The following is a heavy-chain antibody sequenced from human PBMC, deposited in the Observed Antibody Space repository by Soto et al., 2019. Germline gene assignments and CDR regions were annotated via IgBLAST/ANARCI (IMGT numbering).Heavy chain of an antibody. CDR2: ISYSGTS. V-gene: IGHV4-39*01. J-gene: IGHJ5*02. CDR1: GGSISDDTYY. Sequence: QLQLQESGPGLVKPSETLSLTCTVSGGSISDDTYYWGWIRQPPGMGLEWIGSISYSGTSSYNPSLKSRVPMSVDTSKKQLSRRLSSVIAADTAVYYCARLHCSSPNCVPLDPWGQGTLVIVSS. CDR3: ARLHCSSPNCVPLDP. D-gene: IGHD2-2*01.